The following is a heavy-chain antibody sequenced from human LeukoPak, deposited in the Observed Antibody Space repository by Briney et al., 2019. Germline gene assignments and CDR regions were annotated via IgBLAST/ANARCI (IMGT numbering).Heavy chain of an antibody. CDR2: ISDSGTTT. Sequence: GGSLRLSCAASGFAFSTYAMTWVRQAPGQGLEWVSGISDSGTTTYYADSVKGRFTISRDNARKSLFLQMNSLRAEDTAVYYCARDHSYATSDAFDIWGQGTIVTVSS. J-gene: IGHJ3*02. V-gene: IGHV3-23*01. CDR1: GFAFSTYA. CDR3: ARDHSYATSDAFDI. D-gene: IGHD3-16*01.